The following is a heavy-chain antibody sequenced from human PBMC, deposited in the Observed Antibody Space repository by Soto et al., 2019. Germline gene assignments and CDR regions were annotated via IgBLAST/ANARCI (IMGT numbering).Heavy chain of an antibody. CDR3: ARTYYYDSSGYYLPGFDY. V-gene: IGHV3-7*03. J-gene: IGHJ4*02. Sequence: GGSLRLSCAASGFTFSSYWMSWVRQAPGKGLEWVANIKQDGSEKYYVDSVKGRFTISRDNAKNSLYLQMNSLRAEDTAVYYCARTYYYDSSGYYLPGFDYWGQGTLVTVSS. D-gene: IGHD3-22*01. CDR2: IKQDGSEK. CDR1: GFTFSSYW.